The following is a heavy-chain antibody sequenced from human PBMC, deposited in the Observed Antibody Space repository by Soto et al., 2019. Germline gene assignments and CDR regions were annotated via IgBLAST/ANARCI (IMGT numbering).Heavy chain of an antibody. CDR1: GYTFTSCD. D-gene: IGHD1-26*01. J-gene: IGHJ4*02. CDR3: ARGPYSGSYYPFDY. V-gene: IGHV1-8*01. CDR2: MNPNSGNT. Sequence: ASVKVSCKASGYTFTSCDINWVRQATGQGLEWMGWMNPNSGNTGYAQKFQGRVTMTRNTSISTAYMELSSLRSEDTAVYYCARGPYSGSYYPFDYWGQGTLVTVSS.